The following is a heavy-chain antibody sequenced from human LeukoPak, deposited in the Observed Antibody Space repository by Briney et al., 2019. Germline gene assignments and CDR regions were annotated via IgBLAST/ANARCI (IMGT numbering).Heavy chain of an antibody. CDR3: GSAYSKPSIKSRVTISVDTSHPMFTLRLRPMTATDTAVYYCASEGSQDTFYYMDV. D-gene: IGHD3-10*02. J-gene: IGHJ6*03. CDR2: IYYTGSA. CDR1: DVSITTSSYS. Sequence: PSQTLSLTCTVSDVSITTSSYSGAWIRQPPGRSRVWVGCIYYTGSAYYHPSLKSRVTMSVDTSKNMFTWRLTSLPARHSSIYYTGSAYSKPSIKSRVTISVDTSHPMFTLRLRPMTATDTAVYYCASEGSQDTFYYMDVWGKGTTVTVSS. V-gene: IGHV4-39*01.